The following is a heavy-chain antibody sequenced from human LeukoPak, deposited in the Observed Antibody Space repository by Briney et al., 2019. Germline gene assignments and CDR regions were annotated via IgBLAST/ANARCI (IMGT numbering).Heavy chain of an antibody. D-gene: IGHD3-22*01. CDR1: GYTFTGYY. CDR2: INPNNGGT. Sequence: ASVKVSCKASGYTFTGYYMNWVRQAPGQGLEWMGWINPNNGGTNYAQKFQGRVTMTRDTSISTAYMELSRLRSDDTAVYYCARGPPRYCYDSSGYYYGRIDAFDIWGQGTMVTVSS. V-gene: IGHV1-2*02. J-gene: IGHJ3*02. CDR3: ARGPPRYCYDSSGYYYGRIDAFDI.